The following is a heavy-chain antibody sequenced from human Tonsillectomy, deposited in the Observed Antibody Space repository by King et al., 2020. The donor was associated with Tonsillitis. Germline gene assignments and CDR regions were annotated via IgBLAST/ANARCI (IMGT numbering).Heavy chain of an antibody. D-gene: IGHD4-23*01. CDR2: ISTSGNTI. J-gene: IGHJ4*02. Sequence: VQLVESGGGLVKPGGSLRLSCAVSGFTFSDYYMSWIRQAPGKGLEWVSYISTSGNTIYNADSVKGRFTISRDNAKNSLYLQMNSLRAEDTAVYYCARDLSRWFNRGWYFDYWGQGTLVTVAS. CDR1: GFTFSDYY. V-gene: IGHV3-11*01. CDR3: ARDLSRWFNRGWYFDY.